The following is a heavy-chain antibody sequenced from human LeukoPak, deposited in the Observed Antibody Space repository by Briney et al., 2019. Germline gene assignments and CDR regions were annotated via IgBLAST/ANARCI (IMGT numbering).Heavy chain of an antibody. CDR1: GFTFSSYE. Sequence: GGSLRLSCAASGFTFSSYEMNWVRQAPGKGLEWVSYISSSGSTIYYADSVKGRFTISRDNAKNSLYLQMNSLRAEDTAVYYCAREGTTGTTHYYYGMDVWGKGTTVTVSS. CDR3: AREGTTGTTHYYYGMDV. V-gene: IGHV3-48*03. CDR2: ISSSGSTI. J-gene: IGHJ6*04. D-gene: IGHD1-1*01.